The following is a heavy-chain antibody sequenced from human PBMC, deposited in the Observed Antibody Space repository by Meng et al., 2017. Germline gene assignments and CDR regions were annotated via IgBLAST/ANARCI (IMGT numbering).Heavy chain of an antibody. Sequence: GESLKISCAASGFTVSSYSMNWVRQAPGKGLEWVSSISSSSSYIYYADSVKCRFTISRDNAKNSLYRQMNSLRAEDTAGYYCSRGSGGNWGQGTLVTVSS. J-gene: IGHJ4*02. D-gene: IGHD2-15*01. CDR2: ISSSSSYI. CDR1: GFTVSSYS. CDR3: SRGSGGN. V-gene: IGHV3-21*01.